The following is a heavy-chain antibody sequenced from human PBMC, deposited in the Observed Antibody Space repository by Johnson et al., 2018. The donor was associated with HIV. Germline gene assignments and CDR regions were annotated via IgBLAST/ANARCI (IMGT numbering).Heavy chain of an antibody. CDR1: GFTFDDYG. D-gene: IGHD3-22*01. J-gene: IGHJ3*02. CDR2: INWNSGTI. Sequence: VQLVESGGRVVRPGGSLRLSCAASGFTFDDYGMSWVRQAPGKGLEWVSGINWNSGTIGFADSVKGRFTISRDNAKNSLYLQMNSLRPEDTAFYYCTKETSDDDSSTSLRTDAFDIWGQGTMVTVSS. CDR3: TKETSDDDSSTSLRTDAFDI. V-gene: IGHV3-20*04.